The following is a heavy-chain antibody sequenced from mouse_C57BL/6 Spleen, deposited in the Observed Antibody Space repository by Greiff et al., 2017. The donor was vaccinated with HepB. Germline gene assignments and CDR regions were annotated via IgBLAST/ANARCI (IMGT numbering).Heavy chain of an antibody. Sequence: EVKLEESGGGLVKPGGSLKLSCAASGFTFSSYAMSWVRQTPEKRLEWVATISDGGSYTYYPDNVKGRFTISRDNAKNNLYLQMSHLKSEDTAMYYCARDRRLGSDYGAYFDYWGQGTTLTVSS. J-gene: IGHJ2*01. D-gene: IGHD2-4*01. CDR1: GFTFSSYA. CDR2: ISDGGSYT. V-gene: IGHV5-4*01. CDR3: ARDRRLGSDYGAYFDY.